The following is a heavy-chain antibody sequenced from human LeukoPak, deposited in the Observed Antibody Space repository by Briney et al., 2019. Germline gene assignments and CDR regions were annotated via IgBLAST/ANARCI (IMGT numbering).Heavy chain of an antibody. CDR1: GYYFTSYS. D-gene: IGHD3-16*01. CDR3: ATQRGSYLWGTDFDY. Sequence: GASVNVSCKASGYYFTSYSMHWVRQAPGQGLEWMGWINPNSGDTKYSQKLQGRVTMTRDTSISTAYMELSRLRSDDTAVYYCATQRGSYLWGTDFDYWGQGTLVTVSS. V-gene: IGHV1-2*02. CDR2: INPNSGDT. J-gene: IGHJ4*02.